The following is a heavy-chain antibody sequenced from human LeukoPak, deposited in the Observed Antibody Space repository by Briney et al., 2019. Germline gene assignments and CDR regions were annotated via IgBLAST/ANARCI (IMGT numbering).Heavy chain of an antibody. D-gene: IGHD6-13*01. CDR1: AFTFSSYG. CDR2: IWYDGSNK. CDR3: ARDRAAADLDY. V-gene: IGHV3-33*01. Sequence: GRSLRLSCAAYAFTFSSYGMHWVRQAPGKGLEWVAVIWYDGSNKFYADSVKGRFTISRDNSKNTLYLQMNSLRAEDTAVYYCARDRAAADLDYWGQGTLVTVSS. J-gene: IGHJ4*02.